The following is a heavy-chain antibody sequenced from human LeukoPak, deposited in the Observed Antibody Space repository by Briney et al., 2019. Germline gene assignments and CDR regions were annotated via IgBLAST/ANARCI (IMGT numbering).Heavy chain of an antibody. CDR3: ARNPNITIFGVVIFAFDI. V-gene: IGHV4-59*01. CDR2: IYYSGST. CDR1: GGSISSYY. D-gene: IGHD3-3*01. Sequence: PSETLSLTCTVSGGSISSYYWSWIRQPPGKGLEWIGYIYYSGSTNYNPSLKSRVTISVDTSKNQFSLKLSSVTAADTAVYYCARNPNITIFGVVIFAFDIWGQGTMVTASS. J-gene: IGHJ3*02.